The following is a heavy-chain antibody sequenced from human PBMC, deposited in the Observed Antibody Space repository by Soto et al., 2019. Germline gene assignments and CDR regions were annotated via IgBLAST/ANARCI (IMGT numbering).Heavy chain of an antibody. Sequence: RASVKVSCKASGGTFSSYAISWVRQAPGQGLEWMGGIIPIFGTANYAQKFQGRVTITADESTSTAYMELSSLRSEDTAVYYCAPLVVTAMSTALDWFHPRGKGTLVTVSS. V-gene: IGHV1-69*13. CDR3: APLVVTAMSTALDWFHP. D-gene: IGHD2-21*02. CDR2: IIPIFGTA. J-gene: IGHJ5*02. CDR1: GGTFSSYA.